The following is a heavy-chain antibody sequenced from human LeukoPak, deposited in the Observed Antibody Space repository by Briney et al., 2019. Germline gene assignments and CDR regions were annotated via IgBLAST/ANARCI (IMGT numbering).Heavy chain of an antibody. CDR1: GFTVSSNH. CDR2: IYRGGST. CDR3: ARGGELPSAFDY. V-gene: IGHV3-53*01. Sequence: GGSLRLSCAVSGFTVSSNHMSWVRQAPGKGLEWVSVIYRGGSTYNADSVKGRFTISRDNSKNTLYPQMSSLRAEDTAVYYCARGGELPSAFDYWGQGTLVTVSS. J-gene: IGHJ4*02. D-gene: IGHD1-26*01.